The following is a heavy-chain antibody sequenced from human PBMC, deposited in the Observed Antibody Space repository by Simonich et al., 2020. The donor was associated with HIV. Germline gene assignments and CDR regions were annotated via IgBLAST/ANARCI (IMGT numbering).Heavy chain of an antibody. J-gene: IGHJ4*02. CDR1: GGSFSGHY. CDR3: ARGFYQRLYYFDY. Sequence: QVQLQQWGAGLLKPSETLSLTCAVYGGSFSGHYCSWIRQPPGKGLALIGEIKHSGGTNYNPSLKSRVTISVDTSKNQFSLKLSSVTAADTAVYYCARGFYQRLYYFDYWGQGTLVTVSS. V-gene: IGHV4-34*01. D-gene: IGHD2-2*01. CDR2: IKHSGGT.